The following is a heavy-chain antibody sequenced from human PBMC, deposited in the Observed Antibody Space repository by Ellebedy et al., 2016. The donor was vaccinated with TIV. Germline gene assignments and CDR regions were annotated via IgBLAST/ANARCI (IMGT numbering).Heavy chain of an antibody. CDR2: INHSGST. CDR1: GGSFSDYY. Sequence: SETLSLTCAVYGGSFSDYYWSWIRQPPGKGLEWIGEINHSGSTDYNPSLKSRVTTSVDTSKNQFSLKLSSVTAADTAVYYCARGRTKLGYWGQGTLVTVSS. V-gene: IGHV4-34*01. J-gene: IGHJ4*02. D-gene: IGHD7-27*01. CDR3: ARGRTKLGY.